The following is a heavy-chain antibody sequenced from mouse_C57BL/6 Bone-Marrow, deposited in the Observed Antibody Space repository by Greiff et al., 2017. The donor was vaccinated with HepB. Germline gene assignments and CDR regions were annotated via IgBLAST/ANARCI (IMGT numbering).Heavy chain of an antibody. V-gene: IGHV1-64*01. Sequence: VQLQQPGAELVKPGASVKLSCKASGYTFTSYWMHWVKQRPGQGLEWIGMIHPNSGSTNYNEKFKSKATLTVDKSSSTAYMQLSSLTSEDSAVYYCARRGYGSSYEYFDVWGTGTTVTVSS. CDR3: ARRGYGSSYEYFDV. D-gene: IGHD1-1*01. J-gene: IGHJ1*03. CDR1: GYTFTSYW. CDR2: IHPNSGST.